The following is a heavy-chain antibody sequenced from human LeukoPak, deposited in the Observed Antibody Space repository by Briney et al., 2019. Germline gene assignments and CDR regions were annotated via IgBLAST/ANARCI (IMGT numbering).Heavy chain of an antibody. CDR1: GVTFSNYS. CDR3: ARGRSGYSSSWYSYFQH. Sequence: GSLRLSCAASGVTFSNYSMNWVRQPPGKGLEWIGSIYYSGSTYYNPSLKSRVTISVDTSKNQFSLKLSSVTAADTAVYYCARGRSGYSSSWYSYFQHWGQGTLVTVSS. CDR2: IYYSGST. D-gene: IGHD6-13*01. V-gene: IGHV4-39*07. J-gene: IGHJ1*01.